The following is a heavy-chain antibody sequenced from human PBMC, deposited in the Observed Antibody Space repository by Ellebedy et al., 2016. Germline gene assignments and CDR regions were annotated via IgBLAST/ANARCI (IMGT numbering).Heavy chain of an antibody. CDR2: ISSDGGIQ. D-gene: IGHD2-2*01. CDR1: GFTFSSYS. V-gene: IGHV3-30*09. J-gene: IGHJ2*01. Sequence: GGSLRLSCEASGFTFSSYSLHWLRQAPGKRLEWVAVISSDGGIQDFVHSVRGRFAISRDNSKSTLYLQMNNLRPEDTGVYFCAREPAITYWYFDPWGRGTRVTVSS. CDR3: AREPAITYWYFDP.